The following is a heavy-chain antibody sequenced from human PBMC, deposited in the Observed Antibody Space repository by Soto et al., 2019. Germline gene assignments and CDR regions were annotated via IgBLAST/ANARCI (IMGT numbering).Heavy chain of an antibody. Sequence: WWSLRLSCAASGFTFSSYAMSWFRQAPGKGLEWVSAISGSGGSTYYADSVKGRFTISRDNSKNTLYLQMNSLRAEDTAVYYCAKDRSGYDGGMDVWGQGTTVTVSS. CDR3: AKDRSGYDGGMDV. CDR1: GFTFSSYA. V-gene: IGHV3-23*01. J-gene: IGHJ6*02. D-gene: IGHD5-12*01. CDR2: ISGSGGST.